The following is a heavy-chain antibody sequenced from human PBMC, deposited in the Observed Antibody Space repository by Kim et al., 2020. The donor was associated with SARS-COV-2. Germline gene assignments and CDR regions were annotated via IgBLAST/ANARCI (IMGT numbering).Heavy chain of an antibody. V-gene: IGHV4-39*01. J-gene: IGHJ4*02. Sequence: NPSLKGLVTISVDTSKNQFSLKLSSVTAADTAVYYCARHQLAAMVLFFDYWGQGTLVTVSS. D-gene: IGHD5-18*01. CDR3: ARHQLAAMVLFFDY.